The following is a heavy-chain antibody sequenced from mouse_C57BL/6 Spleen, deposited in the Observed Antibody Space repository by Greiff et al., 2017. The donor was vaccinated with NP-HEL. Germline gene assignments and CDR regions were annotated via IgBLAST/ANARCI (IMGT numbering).Heavy chain of an antibody. Sequence: VQLQQSGPELVKPGASVKIPCKASGYTFTDYNMDWVKQSHGKSLEWIGDINPNNGGTIYNQKFKGKATLTVDKSSSTAYMELRSLTSEDTAVYYCARHDYDAMDYWGQGTSVTVSS. CDR3: ARHDYDAMDY. CDR2: INPNNGGT. J-gene: IGHJ4*01. V-gene: IGHV1-18*01. CDR1: GYTFTDYN.